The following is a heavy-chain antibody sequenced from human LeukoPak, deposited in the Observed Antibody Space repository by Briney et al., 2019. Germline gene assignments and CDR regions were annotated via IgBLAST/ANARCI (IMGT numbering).Heavy chain of an antibody. Sequence: SETLSLTCTVSGGSISSSSYYWGWIRQPPGKGLEWIGSIYYSGSTNYNPSLKSRVTISVDKSKNQFSLKLSSVTAADTAVYYCAREPGYSSGWYAYYYYYMDVWGKGTTVTVSS. CDR3: AREPGYSSGWYAYYYYYMDV. V-gene: IGHV4-39*07. CDR1: GGSISSSSYY. CDR2: IYYSGST. J-gene: IGHJ6*03. D-gene: IGHD6-19*01.